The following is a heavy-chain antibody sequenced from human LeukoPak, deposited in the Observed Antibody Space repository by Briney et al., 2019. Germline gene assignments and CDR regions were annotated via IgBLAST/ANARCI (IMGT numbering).Heavy chain of an antibody. CDR3: AKDLPGSSWQGGYFDY. V-gene: IGHV3-23*01. J-gene: IGHJ4*02. Sequence: SGGSLRLSCAASGFTFSSYAMSWVRQAPGKGLEWVSAISGSGGSTYYADSVKGRFTISRDNSKNTLYLQMNSLRAEDTAVYYCAKDLPGSSWQGGYFDYWGQGTLSPSPQ. CDR1: GFTFSSYA. D-gene: IGHD6-13*01. CDR2: ISGSGGST.